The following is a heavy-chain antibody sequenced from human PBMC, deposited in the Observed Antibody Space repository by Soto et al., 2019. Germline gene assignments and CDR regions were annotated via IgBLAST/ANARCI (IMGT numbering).Heavy chain of an antibody. Sequence: FLRLSCAASGFTFDDYAMRWVRQAPGKGLEWVSGISWNSGSIGYADSVKGRFTISRDNAKNSLYLQMNSLGAEDTALYYCAKDRSSGYRDAFDIWGQGTMVTVSS. CDR3: AKDRSSGYRDAFDI. CDR1: GFTFDDYA. D-gene: IGHD3-22*01. V-gene: IGHV3-9*01. CDR2: ISWNSGSI. J-gene: IGHJ3*02.